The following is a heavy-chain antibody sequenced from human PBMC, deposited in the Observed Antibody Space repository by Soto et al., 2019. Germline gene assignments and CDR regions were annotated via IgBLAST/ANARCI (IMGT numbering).Heavy chain of an antibody. CDR1: GFTFSKYG. CDR2: IWYDGNTK. CDR3: AREGGVNTIYGLDG. Sequence: QVVLVESGGGVVQPGRSLRLSCDASGFTFSKYGMHWVRQAPGQGLEWVALIWYDGNTKYYADSVKGRFTISRDNSGNTVYLQMNSLRAGDTAVYFCAREGGVNTIYGLDGWGQGTTVIVSS. D-gene: IGHD2-8*01. J-gene: IGHJ6*02. V-gene: IGHV3-33*01.